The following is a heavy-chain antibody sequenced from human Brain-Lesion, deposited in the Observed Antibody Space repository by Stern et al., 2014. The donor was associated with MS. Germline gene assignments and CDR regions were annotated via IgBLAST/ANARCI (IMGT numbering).Heavy chain of an antibody. CDR3: ATGDFRQQLVPGPYYFYGMDV. CDR2: FDPEDGET. CDR1: GYTLTELS. D-gene: IGHD6-13*01. V-gene: IGHV1-24*01. J-gene: IGHJ6*02. Sequence: VQLVESGAEVKKPGASVKVSCKVSGYTLTELSMHCVRQAPGKGLEWMGSFDPEDGETIYAQKFQGRVTMTEDTSTDTAYMELSSLRSEDTAVYYCATGDFRQQLVPGPYYFYGMDVWGQGTTVTVSS.